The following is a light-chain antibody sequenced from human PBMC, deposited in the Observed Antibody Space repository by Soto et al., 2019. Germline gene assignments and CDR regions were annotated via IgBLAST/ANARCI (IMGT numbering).Light chain of an antibody. Sequence: EIVLTQSPGTLSLSPGERATLSCRASQSITSNSLAWFQQRPGQAPSLLIYDASSRATGIPDRFSGSGSGTDFTLTISRLEPEDFAVYYCQQYGSSPYTFGQGTKLEIK. V-gene: IGKV3-20*01. CDR2: DAS. CDR1: QSITSNS. J-gene: IGKJ2*01. CDR3: QQYGSSPYT.